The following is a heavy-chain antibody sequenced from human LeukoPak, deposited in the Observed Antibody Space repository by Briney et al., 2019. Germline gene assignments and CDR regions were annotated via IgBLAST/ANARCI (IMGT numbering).Heavy chain of an antibody. D-gene: IGHD5-12*01. Sequence: GGSLRLSCVVSGFTFSTHGFHWVRQAPGKGLEWVSVIWHDGGRKEYADSVRGRFTISRDNSNLYLQMNSLRTEDTAIYYCARDIGNSGFNLDYWGQGTPVTVSS. CDR2: IWHDGGRK. CDR1: GFTFSTHG. V-gene: IGHV3-33*01. J-gene: IGHJ4*02. CDR3: ARDIGNSGFNLDY.